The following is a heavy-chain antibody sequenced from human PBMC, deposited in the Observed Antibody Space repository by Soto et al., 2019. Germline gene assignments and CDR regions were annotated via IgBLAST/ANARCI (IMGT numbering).Heavy chain of an antibody. Sequence: PSETLSLTCTVSGGSISSGGYCWSWIRQHPGKGLEWIGYIYYSGSTYYNPSLKSRVTISVDTSKNQFSLKLSSVTAADTAVYYCARVLARVVPAAIPDWFDPWGQGTLVTVSS. V-gene: IGHV4-31*03. D-gene: IGHD2-2*02. CDR2: IYYSGST. J-gene: IGHJ5*02. CDR1: GGSISSGGYC. CDR3: ARVLARVVPAAIPDWFDP.